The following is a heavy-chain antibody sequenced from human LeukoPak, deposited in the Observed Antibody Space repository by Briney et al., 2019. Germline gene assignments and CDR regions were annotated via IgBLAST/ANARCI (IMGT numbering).Heavy chain of an antibody. CDR1: GGYIRSYY. CDR2: IYYSGST. CDR3: ARDHYYDSSGYSRAFDI. D-gene: IGHD3-22*01. V-gene: IGHV4-59*01. Sequence: SETLSLTCTVSGGYIRSYYWSWIRQPPGKGLEWIGYIYYSGSTNYNPSLKSRVTISVDTSKNQFSLKLSSVTAADTAVYYCARDHYYDSSGYSRAFDIWGQGTMVTVSS. J-gene: IGHJ3*02.